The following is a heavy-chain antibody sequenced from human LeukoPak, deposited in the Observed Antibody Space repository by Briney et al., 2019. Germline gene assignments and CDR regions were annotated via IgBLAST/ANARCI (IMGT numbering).Heavy chain of an antibody. CDR2: ISSSSSYI. Sequence: PGGSLRLSCAASGFTFSSYSMNWVRQAPGKGLEWVSSISSSSSYIYYADSVKGRFTISRDNAKNSLYLQMNSLRAEDTAVYYCAKAAEHYGSGSYRTFDYRGQGTLVTVSS. J-gene: IGHJ4*02. V-gene: IGHV3-21*04. D-gene: IGHD3-10*01. CDR3: AKAAEHYGSGSYRTFDY. CDR1: GFTFSSYS.